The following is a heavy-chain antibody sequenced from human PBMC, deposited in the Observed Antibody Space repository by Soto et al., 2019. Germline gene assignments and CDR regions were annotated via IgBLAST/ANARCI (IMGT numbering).Heavy chain of an antibody. J-gene: IGHJ6*02. D-gene: IGHD2-8*01. Sequence: QVQLVQSGAEVKKPGASVKVSCKASGYTFTTYDISWVRQAPGQGLEWMGRISTYNGNTNYPQSLQRRLTMTTDTSTTTAYMGLSGLRSDDTAVYYCARDPYHVLMVNAPNLYGMDVWGQGTTVTVSS. V-gene: IGHV1-18*01. CDR3: ARDPYHVLMVNAPNLYGMDV. CDR2: ISTYNGNT. CDR1: GYTFTTYD.